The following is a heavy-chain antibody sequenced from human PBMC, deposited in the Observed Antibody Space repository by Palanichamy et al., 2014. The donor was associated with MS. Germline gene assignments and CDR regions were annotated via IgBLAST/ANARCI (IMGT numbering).Heavy chain of an antibody. CDR3: ARAGDSNTYYNYFGY. D-gene: IGHD3-22*01. CDR2: VRDDGTKE. Sequence: QVQLVESGGGVVQPGRSLRLSCAASGFTFRAYGVHWVRQAPGQGLEWVAGVRDDGTKEYYGDSVRGRFTISRDNSRNTLFLQMNSLRVEDTAVHYCARAGDSNTYYNYFGYWGQGTLVTVSS. CDR1: GFTFRAYG. J-gene: IGHJ4*02. V-gene: IGHV3-33*01.